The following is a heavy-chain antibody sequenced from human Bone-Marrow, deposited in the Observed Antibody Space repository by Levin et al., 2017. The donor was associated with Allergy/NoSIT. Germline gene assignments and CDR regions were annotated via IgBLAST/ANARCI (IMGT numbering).Heavy chain of an antibody. V-gene: IGHV4-39*07. CDR2: IYYDGSA. CDR3: AGEPNSPYYYHYGLDV. D-gene: IGHD2/OR15-2a*01. J-gene: IGHJ6*02. CDR1: GGSISDDTYY. Sequence: SETLSLTCTVSGGSISDDTYYWAWVRQPPGKGLEWLGSIYYDGSAYYNPSLKTRLTISVDTSKNQFSLRVNAVTAADTAIYYCAGEPNSPYYYHYGLDVWGPGTTVTVSS.